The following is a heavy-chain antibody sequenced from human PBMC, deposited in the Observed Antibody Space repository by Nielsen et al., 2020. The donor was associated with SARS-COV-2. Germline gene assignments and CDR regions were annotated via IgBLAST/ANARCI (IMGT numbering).Heavy chain of an antibody. CDR2: ISGSGGGT. Sequence: GESLKISCVASGFIFSSYAMNWARQAPGKGLEWVSTISGSGGGTYYADSVKGRFSISRDNSKNMLYLQMNSLRAEDTALYYCAKEGNSGSAYDQWGQGTLVTVSS. V-gene: IGHV3-23*01. J-gene: IGHJ5*02. CDR1: GFIFSSYA. CDR3: AKEGNSGSAYDQ. D-gene: IGHD1-26*01.